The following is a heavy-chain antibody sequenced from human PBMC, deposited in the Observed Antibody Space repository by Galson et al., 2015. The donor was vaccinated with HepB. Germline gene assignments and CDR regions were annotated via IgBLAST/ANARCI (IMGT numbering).Heavy chain of an antibody. Sequence: CAISGDSVSSNSAAWNWIRQSQSRGLEWLGRTYYRSKWYNDYAVSVKSRITIKPDTSKNQFSLQLNSVTPEDTAVYYCARESIGKYSSGSTLFDYWGQGTLVTVSS. CDR1: GDSVSSNSAA. D-gene: IGHD6-19*01. CDR2: TYYRSKWYN. J-gene: IGHJ4*02. CDR3: ARESIGKYSSGSTLFDY. V-gene: IGHV6-1*01.